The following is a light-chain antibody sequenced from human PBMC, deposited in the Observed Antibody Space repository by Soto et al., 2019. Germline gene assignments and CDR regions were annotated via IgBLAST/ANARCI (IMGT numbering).Light chain of an antibody. J-gene: IGKJ5*01. V-gene: IGKV3-11*01. CDR2: DAS. CDR3: QQRSNWLSIT. CDR1: QSVSSY. Sequence: EIVLTQSPATLSLSPGERANLSCRASQSVSSYLAWYQQKPGQAPRLLIYDASNRATGIPARFSGSVSGTDFTLTISSLEPEDFAVYYCQQRSNWLSITFGQGTRLEIK.